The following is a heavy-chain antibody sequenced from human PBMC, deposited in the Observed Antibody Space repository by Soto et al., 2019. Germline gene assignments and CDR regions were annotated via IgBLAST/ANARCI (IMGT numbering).Heavy chain of an antibody. CDR1: RFTFSNYS. CDR3: ARGGYAASGYY. V-gene: IGHV3-21*01. Sequence: EVQLVESGGGLVKPGGSLRLSCAASRFTFSNYSMNWVRQAPGKGLEWVSSISSSSSHTYYADSVKGRFTISRDNTKSSLYLQMDSLRAEDTAVYYCARGGYAASGYYWGQGTPVTVSS. CDR2: ISSSSSHT. D-gene: IGHD3-22*01. J-gene: IGHJ4*02.